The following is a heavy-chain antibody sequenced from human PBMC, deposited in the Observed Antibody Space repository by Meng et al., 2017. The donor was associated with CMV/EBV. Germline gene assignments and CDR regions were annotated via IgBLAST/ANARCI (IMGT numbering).Heavy chain of an antibody. J-gene: IGHJ3*02. CDR2: ISGSGGST. V-gene: IGHV3-23*01. CDR1: GFTFSNYA. D-gene: IGHD6-19*01. Sequence: GGSLRLSCAASGFTFSNYAMSWIRQAPGKGLEWVSAISGSGGSTYYADSVKGRFTISRDNSKNTLYLQMNSLRAEDTAVYYCAKNLAFTVDTDAFDIWGQGTMVTVSS. CDR3: AKNLAFTVDTDAFDI.